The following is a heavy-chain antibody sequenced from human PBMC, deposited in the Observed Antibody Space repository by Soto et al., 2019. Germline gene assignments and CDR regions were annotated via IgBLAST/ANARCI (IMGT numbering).Heavy chain of an antibody. V-gene: IGHV3-7*03. CDR1: GFTFSSYW. CDR3: AREFCSSTSCYFDNWFDP. CDR2: IKQDGSEK. J-gene: IGHJ5*02. D-gene: IGHD2-2*01. Sequence: PGGSLRLACAASGFTFSSYWMSWVRQAPGKGLEWVANIKQDGSEKYYVDSVKGRFTISRDNAKNSLYLQMNSLRAEDTAVYYCAREFCSSTSCYFDNWFDPWGQGTLVTVSS.